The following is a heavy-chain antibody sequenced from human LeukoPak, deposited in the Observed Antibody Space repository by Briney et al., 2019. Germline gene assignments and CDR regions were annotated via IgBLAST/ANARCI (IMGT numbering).Heavy chain of an antibody. Sequence: SQTLSLTCTVSGGSISSSYWSWVRQLPGKGLEWIGYIDNSGSTNYNPSLKSRVTISLDTPKSQFSLKLSSVTAADTAVYYCARAPLYSGGSGWSIYYFYAMDVWGQGTTVTVSS. D-gene: IGHD6-19*01. CDR2: IDNSGST. CDR1: GGSISSSY. J-gene: IGHJ6*02. V-gene: IGHV4-59*01. CDR3: ARAPLYSGGSGWSIYYFYAMDV.